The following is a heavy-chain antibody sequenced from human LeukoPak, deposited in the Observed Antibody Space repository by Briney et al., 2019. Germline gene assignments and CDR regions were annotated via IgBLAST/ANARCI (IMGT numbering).Heavy chain of an antibody. V-gene: IGHV4-38-2*01. Sequence: PSETLSPTCAVSDYSISSGYHWGWIRQPPEKGLEWIGSISRSGSTYYSPSLKGRVTMSVDSSKNEFSLNLSSVTAADTAVYYCARGYIGNSGRYYYYYMDVWGKGTTVTVSS. CDR2: ISRSGST. D-gene: IGHD1-26*01. CDR3: ARGYIGNSGRYYYYYMDV. J-gene: IGHJ6*03. CDR1: DYSISSGYH.